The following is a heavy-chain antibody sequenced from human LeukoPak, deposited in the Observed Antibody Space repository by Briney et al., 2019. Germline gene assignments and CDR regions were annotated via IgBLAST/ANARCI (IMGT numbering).Heavy chain of an antibody. CDR1: EFTVSRNY. Sequence: GGSLRLSCTASEFTVSRNYMLWVRQAPGKGLEWVSSISSSSSYIYYADSVKGRFTISRDNAKNSLFLQMNSLRAEDTAVYYCARDNGGYYDSSTSQGFWGQGTLVTVSS. CDR2: ISSSSSYI. D-gene: IGHD3-3*01. J-gene: IGHJ4*02. CDR3: ARDNGGYYDSSTSQGF. V-gene: IGHV3-21*01.